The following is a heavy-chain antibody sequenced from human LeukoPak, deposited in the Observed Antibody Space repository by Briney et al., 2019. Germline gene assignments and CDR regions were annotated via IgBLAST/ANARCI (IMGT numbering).Heavy chain of an antibody. Sequence: SETLSLTCTVSGASINTYYWSWIRQPPGKGLEWIGYIHYSGSTNYNPSLKSRVTISVDTSKNQFSLKLSSVTAADTAVYYCARDHDPPGLWGQGTLVTVSS. D-gene: IGHD5/OR15-5a*01. CDR1: GASINTYY. V-gene: IGHV4-59*01. CDR3: ARDHDPPGL. J-gene: IGHJ4*02. CDR2: IHYSGST.